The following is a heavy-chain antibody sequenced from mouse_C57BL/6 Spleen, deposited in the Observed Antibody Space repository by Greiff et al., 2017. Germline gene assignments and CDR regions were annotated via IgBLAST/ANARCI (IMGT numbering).Heavy chain of an antibody. V-gene: IGHV2-2*01. Sequence: VQRVESGPGLVQPSQSLSITCTVSGFSLTSYGVHWVRQSPGKGLEWLGVIWSGGSTDYNAAFISRLSISKDNSKSQVFFKMNSLQADDTAIYYCARYYDGVYYAMDYWGQGTSVTVSS. J-gene: IGHJ4*01. CDR1: GFSLTSYG. D-gene: IGHD1-1*01. CDR2: IWSGGST. CDR3: ARYYDGVYYAMDY.